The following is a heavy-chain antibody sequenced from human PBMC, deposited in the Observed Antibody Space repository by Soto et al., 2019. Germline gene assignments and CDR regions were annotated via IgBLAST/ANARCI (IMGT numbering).Heavy chain of an antibody. CDR3: ARESLDYYDSSGYYFDY. Sequence: GASVKVSCKASGGTFSSYTISWVRQAPGQGLEWMGRIIPILGIANYAQKFQGRVTITADKSTSTAYMELSSLRSEDTAVYYCARESLDYYDSSGYYFDYWGQGTLVTVS. CDR1: GGTFSSYT. CDR2: IIPILGIA. J-gene: IGHJ4*02. V-gene: IGHV1-69*04. D-gene: IGHD3-22*01.